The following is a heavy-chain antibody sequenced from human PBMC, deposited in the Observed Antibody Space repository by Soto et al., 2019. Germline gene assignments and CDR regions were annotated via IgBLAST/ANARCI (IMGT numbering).Heavy chain of an antibody. J-gene: IGHJ4*02. CDR1: GGSFSGYY. Sequence: QVQLQQWGAGLLKPSETLSLTCAVYGGSFSGYYWTWIRQPPGTGLEWIGEINHSGSTNYNPYLKSRVTLSVDTSKYQFSLKLTSVTAAETGVDYCARDKITGIFDYWGQGTLVTVSS. D-gene: IGHD2-8*02. CDR2: INHSGST. CDR3: ARDKITGIFDY. V-gene: IGHV4-34*01.